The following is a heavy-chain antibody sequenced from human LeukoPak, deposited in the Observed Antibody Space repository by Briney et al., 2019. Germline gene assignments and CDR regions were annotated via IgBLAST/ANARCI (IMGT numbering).Heavy chain of an antibody. Sequence: QPGGSLRLSCAASGFTFSSYEMNWVRQAPGKGLEWVSYISSSGSTIYYADSVKGRFTISRDNAKNSLYLQMNSLRAEDTAVYYCARAVRYDYVRGSYLDYWGQGTLVTVSS. D-gene: IGHD3-16*02. CDR2: ISSSGSTI. CDR1: GFTFSSYE. J-gene: IGHJ4*02. V-gene: IGHV3-48*03. CDR3: ARAVRYDYVRGSYLDY.